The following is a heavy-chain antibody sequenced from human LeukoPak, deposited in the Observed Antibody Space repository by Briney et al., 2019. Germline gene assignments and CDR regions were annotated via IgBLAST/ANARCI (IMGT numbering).Heavy chain of an antibody. J-gene: IGHJ1*01. CDR3: AREDYYDSSGYYKNKEYFQH. CDR2: INPNSGGT. Sequence: ASVTVSCKASGYTFTGYYMHWMRPAPGQGLGWMGWINPNSGGTNYAQKFQGRVTMTRETSISTAYMELSRLRSDDTAVYYCAREDYYDSSGYYKNKEYFQHWGQGTLVTVSS. D-gene: IGHD3-22*01. V-gene: IGHV1-2*02. CDR1: GYTFTGYY.